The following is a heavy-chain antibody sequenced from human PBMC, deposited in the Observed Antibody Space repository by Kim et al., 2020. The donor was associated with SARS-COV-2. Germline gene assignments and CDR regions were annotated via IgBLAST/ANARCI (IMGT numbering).Heavy chain of an antibody. D-gene: IGHD4-17*01. CDR3: AKALRVTTETTGGAFFNS. Sequence: GGSLRLSCVASGFPFTTYTMNWVRQAPGKGLEWVSGISGSGRSTYYADSVKGRFTVSRDNSKNTLYLQMNSLRVEDTAVYYCAKALRVTTETTGGAFFNSCGQGTLVTVSS. V-gene: IGHV3-23*01. J-gene: IGHJ5*02. CDR1: GFPFTTYT. CDR2: ISGSGRST.